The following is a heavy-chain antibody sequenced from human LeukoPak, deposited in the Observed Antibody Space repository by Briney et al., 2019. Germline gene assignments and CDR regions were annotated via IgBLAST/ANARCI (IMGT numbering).Heavy chain of an antibody. CDR2: IGTGTDT. Sequence: GSLRLSCAASGFTFYNYDMHWVRQAPGKGLEWVSHIGTGTDTHYSGSVRGRFTISRENAKNSLYLHMNSLRAGDTAVYYCARDRRADYGRNDDAFDIWGQGTMDTV. CDR1: GFTFYNYD. V-gene: IGHV3-13*01. D-gene: IGHD4-23*01. J-gene: IGHJ3*02. CDR3: ARDRRADYGRNDDAFDI.